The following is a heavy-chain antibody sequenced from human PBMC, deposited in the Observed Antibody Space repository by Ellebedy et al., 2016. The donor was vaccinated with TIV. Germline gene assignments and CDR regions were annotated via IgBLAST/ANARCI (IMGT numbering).Heavy chain of an antibody. CDR1: GFIFSNYA. Sequence: GESLKISCEGSGFIFSNYAIHGVRQAPGEGLEWGATMWFDGYSKYSAYSGKGRFTISTTVSRNTLSLQMNSLRVGDTTVYYCARGHSKSAILGVAKPQHYGMDVWGRGTAVIVSS. CDR3: ARGHSKSAILGVAKPQHYGMDV. V-gene: IGHV3-33*01. J-gene: IGHJ6*02. D-gene: IGHD3-3*01. CDR2: MWFDGYSK.